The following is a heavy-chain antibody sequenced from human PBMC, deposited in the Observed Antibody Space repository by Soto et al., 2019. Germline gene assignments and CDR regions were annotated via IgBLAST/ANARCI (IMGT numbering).Heavy chain of an antibody. CDR1: GFTFSSYA. CDR3: ARIAPPNNWFDP. Sequence: GGSLRLSCAASGFTFSSYAMHWVRQAPGKGLEWVAVISYDGSNKYYADSVKGRFTISRDNSKNTLYLQMNSLRAEDTAVYYCARIAPPNNWFDPWGQGTLVTVSS. J-gene: IGHJ5*02. V-gene: IGHV3-30-3*01. D-gene: IGHD6-13*01. CDR2: ISYDGSNK.